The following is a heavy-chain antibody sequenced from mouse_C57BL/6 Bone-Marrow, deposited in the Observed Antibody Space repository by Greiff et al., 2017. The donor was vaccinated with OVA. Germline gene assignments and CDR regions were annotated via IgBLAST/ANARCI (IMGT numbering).Heavy chain of an antibody. CDR2: ISSGGSYT. Sequence: EVQRVESGGDLVKPGGSLKLSCAASGFTFSSYGMSWVRQTPDKRLEWVATISSGGSYTYYPDSVKGRFTISRDNAKNTLYLQISSLKSEDTAMYYCARRGYSNHWYFDVWGTGTTVTVSS. D-gene: IGHD2-5*01. J-gene: IGHJ1*03. CDR3: ARRGYSNHWYFDV. V-gene: IGHV5-6*01. CDR1: GFTFSSYG.